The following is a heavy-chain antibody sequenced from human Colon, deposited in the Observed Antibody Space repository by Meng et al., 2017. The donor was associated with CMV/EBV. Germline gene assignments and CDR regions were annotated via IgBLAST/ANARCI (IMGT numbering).Heavy chain of an antibody. CDR1: GFSLSTITVS. CDR2: IHGDDTN. J-gene: IGHJ4*02. Sequence: QISLKDSGPQPVNTTHTLTLPRSFSGFSLSTITVSVGWIRQPPGKALEWLALIHGDDTNEYNPSLSNRLTVTRDTSKNQVFLTLTNVDPVDTGTYYCVQRHSSSTGEVHWGQGTLVTVSS. V-gene: IGHV2-5*02. D-gene: IGHD6-6*01. CDR3: VQRHSSSTGEVH.